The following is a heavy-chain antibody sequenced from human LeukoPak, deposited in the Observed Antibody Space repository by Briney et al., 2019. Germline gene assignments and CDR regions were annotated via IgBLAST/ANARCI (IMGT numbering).Heavy chain of an antibody. CDR1: GGSISSGGYS. CDR3: ARGRPYGSGSYYFDY. D-gene: IGHD3-10*01. V-gene: IGHV4-30-2*01. Sequence: PSQTLSLTCAVSGGSISSGGYSWSWIRQPPGKGLEWIGYIYHSGSTYYNPSLKSRVTISVDRSKNQSSLKLSSVTAADTAVYYCARGRPYGSGSYYFDYWGQGTLVTVSS. CDR2: IYHSGST. J-gene: IGHJ4*02.